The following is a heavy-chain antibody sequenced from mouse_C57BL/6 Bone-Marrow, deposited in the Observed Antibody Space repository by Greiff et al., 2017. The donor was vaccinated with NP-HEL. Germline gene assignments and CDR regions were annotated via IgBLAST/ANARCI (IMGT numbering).Heavy chain of an antibody. CDR1: GYTFTEYT. D-gene: IGHD1-1*01. CDR3: ARHHYYGSSYPDRFYAMDY. Sequence: LVESGAELVKPGASVKLSCKASGYTFTEYTIHWVKQRSGQGLEWIGWFYPGSGSIKYNEKFKDKATLTADKSSSTVYMELSRLTSEDSAVYFCARHHYYGSSYPDRFYAMDYWGQGTSVTVSS. CDR2: FYPGSGSI. V-gene: IGHV1-62-2*01. J-gene: IGHJ4*01.